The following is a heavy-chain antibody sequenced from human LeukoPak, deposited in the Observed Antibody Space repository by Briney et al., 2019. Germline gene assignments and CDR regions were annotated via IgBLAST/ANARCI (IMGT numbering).Heavy chain of an antibody. J-gene: IGHJ4*02. D-gene: IGHD3-22*01. CDR1: GFTVSSNY. Sequence: GGSLRLSCAASGFTVSSNYMSWVRQAPGKGLEWVSVIYSGGSTYYADSVKGRFTISRDNSKNTLYPQMNSLRAEDTAVYYCARDYSYDSFFDYWGQGTLVTVSS. V-gene: IGHV3-53*01. CDR3: ARDYSYDSFFDY. CDR2: IYSGGST.